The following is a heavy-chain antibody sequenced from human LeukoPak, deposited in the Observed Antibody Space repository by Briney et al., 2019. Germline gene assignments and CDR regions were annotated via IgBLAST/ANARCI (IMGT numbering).Heavy chain of an antibody. D-gene: IGHD2-2*02. J-gene: IGHJ4*02. V-gene: IGHV3-21*01. CDR2: ISSSSSYI. Sequence: GSLRLSCAASGFTFSSYSMNWVRQAPGKGLEWVSSISSSSSYIYYADSVKGRFTISRDNAKNSLYLQMNSLRAEDTAVYYCARSKDDWDDYTVDYWGQGTLVTVSS. CDR3: ARSKDDWDDYTVDY. CDR1: GFTFSSYS.